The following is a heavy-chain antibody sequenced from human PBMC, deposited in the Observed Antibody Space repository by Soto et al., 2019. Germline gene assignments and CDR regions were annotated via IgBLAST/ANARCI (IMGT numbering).Heavy chain of an antibody. CDR1: GYTFTSYG. CDR3: ARDSTPGAAICGVVIIRNYYYHGMDV. D-gene: IGHD3-3*01. CDR2: ISAYNGNT. Sequence: ASVKVSCKASGYTFTSYGISWVRQAPGQGLEWMGWISAYNGNTNYAQKLQGRVTMTTDTSTSTAYMELRSLRSDDTAVYDCARDSTPGAAICGVVIIRNYYYHGMDVWGQGTTVTVSS. V-gene: IGHV1-18*01. J-gene: IGHJ6*02.